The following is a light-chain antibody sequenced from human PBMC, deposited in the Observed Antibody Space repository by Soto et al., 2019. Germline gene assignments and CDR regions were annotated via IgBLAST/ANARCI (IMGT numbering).Light chain of an antibody. V-gene: IGKV3-20*01. Sequence: EIVLTQSPGTLSLSPGETATLSCRASQSVTSTYLAWYQQKPGQAPRLLIYAASSRATGIPDRFSGSGSGTDFTLSIRRLEPEDFAVYYCQQYYTSPLTFGGGTKVEIK. CDR3: QQYYTSPLT. CDR2: AAS. J-gene: IGKJ4*01. CDR1: QSVTSTY.